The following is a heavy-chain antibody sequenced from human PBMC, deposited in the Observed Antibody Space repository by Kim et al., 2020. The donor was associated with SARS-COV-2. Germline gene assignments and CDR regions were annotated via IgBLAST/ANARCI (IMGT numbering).Heavy chain of an antibody. CDR3: ARGVGSNGDYYYYYGMDV. CDR2: INHSGST. J-gene: IGHJ6*01. D-gene: IGHD1-26*01. CDR1: GGSFSGYY. Sequence: SETLSLTCAVYGGSFSGYYWSWIRQPPGKGLEWIGEINHSGSTNYNPSLKSRVTISVDTSKNQFSLKLSSVTAADTAVYYCARGVGSNGDYYYYYGMDV. V-gene: IGHV4-34*01.